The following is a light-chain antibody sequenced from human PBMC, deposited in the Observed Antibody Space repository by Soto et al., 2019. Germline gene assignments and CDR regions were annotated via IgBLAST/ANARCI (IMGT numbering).Light chain of an antibody. CDR1: SGDIGGYDY. CDR3: SSYAGSYTRYI. V-gene: IGLV2-11*01. Sequence: QSALTQPRSVSGSPGQSVTISCTGASGDIGGYDYVSWYQQHPGKAPKLIIYDVSKRPSGVPDRFSGSKSGNTASLTISGLQAEDEADYYCSSYAGSYTRYIFGTGTKLTVL. J-gene: IGLJ1*01. CDR2: DVS.